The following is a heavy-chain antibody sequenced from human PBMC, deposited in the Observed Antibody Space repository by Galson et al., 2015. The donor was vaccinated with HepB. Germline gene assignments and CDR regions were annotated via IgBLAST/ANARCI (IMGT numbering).Heavy chain of an antibody. CDR3: ARGSITIFGVVIREDY. D-gene: IGHD3-3*01. V-gene: IGHV1-2*02. J-gene: IGHJ4*02. CDR1: GYTFTDYY. CDR2: ISPNSGGT. Sequence: SVKVSCKASGYTFTDYYMHWVRQAPGQGLEWMGWISPNSGGTNYAQKFQGRVTMTRDTSISTAYMELSRLRSDDTAVYYCARGSITIFGVVIREDYWGQGTLVTVSS.